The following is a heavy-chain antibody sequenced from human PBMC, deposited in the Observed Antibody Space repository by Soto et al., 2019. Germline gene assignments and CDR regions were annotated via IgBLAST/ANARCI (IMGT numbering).Heavy chain of an antibody. CDR3: ARGGFWSGYWTYYYYGMDV. CDR1: GDSVSSNSAA. J-gene: IGHJ6*02. Sequence: SQTLSLTCAISGDSVSSNSAAWNWIRQSPSRGLEWLGRTYYRSKWYNDYAVSVKSRITINPDTSKNQFSLQLNSVTPEDTAVYYCARGGFWSGYWTYYYYGMDVWDQGTTVTVSS. D-gene: IGHD3-3*01. V-gene: IGHV6-1*01. CDR2: TYYRSKWYN.